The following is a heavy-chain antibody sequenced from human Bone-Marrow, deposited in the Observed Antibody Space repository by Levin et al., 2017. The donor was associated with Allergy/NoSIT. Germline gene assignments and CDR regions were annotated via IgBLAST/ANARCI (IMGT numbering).Heavy chain of an antibody. CDR1: GFTFSSYA. V-gene: IGHV3-30-3*01. D-gene: IGHD6-13*01. Sequence: GGSLRLSCAASGFTFSSYAMHWVRQAPGKGLEWVAVISYDGSNKYYADSVKGRFTISRDNSKNTLYLQMNSLRAEDTAVYYCARGLTIGSSSSGMSYYWGQGTLVTVSS. J-gene: IGHJ4*02. CDR3: ARGLTIGSSSSGMSYY. CDR2: ISYDGSNK.